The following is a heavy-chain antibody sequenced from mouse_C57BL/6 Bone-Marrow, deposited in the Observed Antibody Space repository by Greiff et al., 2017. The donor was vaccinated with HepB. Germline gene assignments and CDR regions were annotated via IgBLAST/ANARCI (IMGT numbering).Heavy chain of an antibody. CDR1: GYTFTSYT. Sequence: VQLQQSGAELARPGASVKMSCKASGYTFTSYTMHWVKQRPGQGLEWIGYINPSSGYTKYNQKFKDKATLTADKSSSTAYLQLSSLTSEDSAVYYCARHYYGGSYWYFDVGGTGTAVTVSS. J-gene: IGHJ1*03. CDR2: INPSSGYT. V-gene: IGHV1-4*01. CDR3: ARHYYGGSYWYFDV. D-gene: IGHD1-1*01.